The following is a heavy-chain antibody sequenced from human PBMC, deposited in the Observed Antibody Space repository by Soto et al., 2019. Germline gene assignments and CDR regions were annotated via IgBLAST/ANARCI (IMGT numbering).Heavy chain of an antibody. CDR3: ARERSNSEY. D-gene: IGHD2-2*01. CDR1: GYTFTNFG. J-gene: IGHJ4*02. V-gene: IGHV1-18*01. Sequence: QVQLVQSGAEVKKPGASVQVSCKASGYTFTNFGISWVRQAPGQGLEWMGWISGNNGNTNYAQKHQGRVTMTTDTSTSTAHMELRSLRSDDTAVYYCARERSNSEYWGQGTLVTVSS. CDR2: ISGNNGNT.